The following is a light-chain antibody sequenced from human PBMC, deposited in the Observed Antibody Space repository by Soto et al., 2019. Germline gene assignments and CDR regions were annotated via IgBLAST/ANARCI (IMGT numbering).Light chain of an antibody. CDR2: GAS. J-gene: IGKJ5*01. CDR1: ESISSK. CDR3: QQYNKWFSIS. V-gene: IGKV3-15*01. Sequence: EIVMTQSPATLPVSPGERAILSCRASESISSKLGWYQQRPGQAPRLLIYGASIRATGIPTRFSGSGSGTEFTLTISSLQSEDSAVYYCQQYNKWFSISFGQGTRLEIK.